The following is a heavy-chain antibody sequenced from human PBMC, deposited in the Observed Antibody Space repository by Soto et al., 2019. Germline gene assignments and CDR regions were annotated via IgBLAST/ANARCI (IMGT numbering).Heavy chain of an antibody. D-gene: IGHD2-2*01. CDR2: ISAAGGST. CDR3: AKAESCSIGGCFAIFDF. CDR1: GFAFSNFA. J-gene: IGHJ4*02. V-gene: IGHV3-23*01. Sequence: DVQLLESGGGLMQPGGSLRLSCAASGFAFSNFAVNWVRRAPGRGLEWVSAISAAGGSTYYADAVKGRFTISRDNSKNTLYLHISSLRAEDSAIYYCAKAESCSIGGCFAIFDFWGQGTLVTVSS.